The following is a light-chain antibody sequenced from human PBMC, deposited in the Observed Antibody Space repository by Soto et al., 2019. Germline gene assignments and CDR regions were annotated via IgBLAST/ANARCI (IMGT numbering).Light chain of an antibody. J-gene: IGKJ4*01. Sequence: DVVMTQSPLSLPVTLGQPASISCWSSQSLSYSDGNIYLNWFHQRPGQSPRRRIYKVFNRDSGVPDRFGGSVSGTDFTLKISRVDAEDVGMYYCMQGTHRPIPFGGGTKVQIK. V-gene: IGKV2-30*01. CDR1: QSLSYSDGNIY. CDR2: KVF. CDR3: MQGTHRPIP.